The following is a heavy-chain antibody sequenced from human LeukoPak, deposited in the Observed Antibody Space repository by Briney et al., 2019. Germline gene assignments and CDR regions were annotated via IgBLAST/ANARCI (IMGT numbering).Heavy chain of an antibody. CDR3: ARAYYVWGSYRIDY. J-gene: IGHJ4*02. D-gene: IGHD3-16*02. Sequence: SETLSLTCAVYGGSFSGYYWSWIRQPPGGGLEWIGYIYYSGSTNYNPSLKSRVTISVDTSKNQFSLKLSSVTAADTAVYYCARAYYVWGSYRIDYWGQGTLVTVSS. CDR1: GGSFSGYY. V-gene: IGHV4-59*01. CDR2: IYYSGST.